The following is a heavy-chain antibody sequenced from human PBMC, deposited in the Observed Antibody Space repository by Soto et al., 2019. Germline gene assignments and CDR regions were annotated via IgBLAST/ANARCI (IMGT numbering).Heavy chain of an antibody. CDR3: ARDRMVGYCSGGSCRRTDGNWFDP. Sequence: GGSLRLSCAASGFTFSDYYMSWIRQAPGKGLEWVSYISSSGSTIYYADSVKGRFTISRDNAKNSLYLQMNSLRAEDTAVYYCARDRMVGYCSGGSCRRTDGNWFDPWGQGTLVTVSS. J-gene: IGHJ5*02. CDR1: GFTFSDYY. V-gene: IGHV3-11*01. D-gene: IGHD2-15*01. CDR2: ISSSGSTI.